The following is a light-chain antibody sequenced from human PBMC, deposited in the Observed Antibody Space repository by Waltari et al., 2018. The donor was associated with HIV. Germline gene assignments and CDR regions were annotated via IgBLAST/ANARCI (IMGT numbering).Light chain of an antibody. CDR1: QSISSW. Sequence: DIQMTQSPSSLSASVGDRVTITCRASQSISSWLAWYQQKPGKAPKLLIYQASSLERGVPSRISGSGSGTDFTLTISSLQPDDFATYYCQQYNSYSPVTFGQGTKVEIK. J-gene: IGKJ1*01. CDR3: QQYNSYSPVT. V-gene: IGKV1-5*03. CDR2: QAS.